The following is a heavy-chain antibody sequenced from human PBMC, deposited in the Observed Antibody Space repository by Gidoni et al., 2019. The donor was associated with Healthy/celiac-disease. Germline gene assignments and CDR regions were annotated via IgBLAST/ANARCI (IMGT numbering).Heavy chain of an antibody. CDR3: AKDDITMVRGVITTYWYFDL. CDR1: GFTFSSYA. J-gene: IGHJ2*01. V-gene: IGHV3-23*01. D-gene: IGHD3-10*01. Sequence: VQLLESGGGLVQPGGSLRLSCAASGFTFSSYAMSWVRQAPGKGLEWVAAISGSGGSTYYADSVKGRFTISRDNTKNTLYLQMNSLRGEDTAGYYCAKDDITMVRGVITTYWYFDLWGRGTLVTVSS. CDR2: ISGSGGST.